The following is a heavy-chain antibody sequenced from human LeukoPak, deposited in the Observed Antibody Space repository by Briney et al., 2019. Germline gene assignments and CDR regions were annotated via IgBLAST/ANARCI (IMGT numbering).Heavy chain of an antibody. Sequence: SETLSLTCGVYDGSFSSYYWAWIRQPPGKGLEWIGTIYYTGSTYYKPSLKSRVTISVDTSKNQFSLKLTSVTAADTAVYYCARDRYDSSGYPGAFDLWGQGTMVTVSS. D-gene: IGHD3-22*01. CDR2: IYYTGST. CDR3: ARDRYDSSGYPGAFDL. J-gene: IGHJ3*01. CDR1: DGSFSSYY. V-gene: IGHV4-39*07.